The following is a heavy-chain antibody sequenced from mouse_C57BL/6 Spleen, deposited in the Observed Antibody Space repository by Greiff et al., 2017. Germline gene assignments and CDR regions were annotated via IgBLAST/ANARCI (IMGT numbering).Heavy chain of an antibody. CDR3: ARRGTVVAKYFDV. V-gene: IGHV1-50*01. CDR1: GYTFTSYW. J-gene: IGHJ1*03. Sequence: VQLQQPGAELVKPGASVKLSCKASGYTFTSYWMQWVKQRPGQGLEWIGEIDPSDSYTNYNQKFKGKATLTVDTSSSTAYMQLSSLTSEDSAVYYCARRGTVVAKYFDVWGTGTTVTVSS. D-gene: IGHD1-1*01. CDR2: IDPSDSYT.